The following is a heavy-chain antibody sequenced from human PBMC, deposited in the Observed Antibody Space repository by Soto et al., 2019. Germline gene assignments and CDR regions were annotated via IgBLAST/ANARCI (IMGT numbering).Heavy chain of an antibody. Sequence: QLVETGGGLIQRGTSLTLSCAASGFSVSRNYMTWVRQAPGKGLEWVSFVYSGGATFYADSVKGRFILSRDDSQNTMYLQMNNLRAEDTAVYYCARVPGRLWGRGTLVTVAS. V-gene: IGHV3-53*02. D-gene: IGHD3-10*01. CDR1: GFSVSRNY. J-gene: IGHJ4*02. CDR3: ARVPGRL. CDR2: VYSGGAT.